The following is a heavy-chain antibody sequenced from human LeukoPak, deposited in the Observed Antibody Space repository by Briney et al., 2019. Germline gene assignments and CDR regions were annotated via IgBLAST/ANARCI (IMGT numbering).Heavy chain of an antibody. D-gene: IGHD2-2*01. V-gene: IGHV3-7*01. Sequence: GGSLRLSCAASGFTFSDDWMCWVRQAPGKGLQWVANINQDGSKTYYADSLKGRFTISRDNAKNSLYLQMSSLRAEDTAVYYCARDHAYRAYYCGQGTLVAVSS. CDR2: INQDGSKT. J-gene: IGHJ4*02. CDR1: GFTFSDDW. CDR3: ARDHAYRAYY.